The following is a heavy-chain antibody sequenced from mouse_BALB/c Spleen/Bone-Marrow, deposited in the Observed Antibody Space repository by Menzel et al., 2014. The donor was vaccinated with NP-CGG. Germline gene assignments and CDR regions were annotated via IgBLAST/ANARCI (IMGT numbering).Heavy chain of an antibody. V-gene: IGHV1-69*01. J-gene: IGHJ3*01. CDR1: GYTFTDYW. CDR3: ARSDYRYDPLAN. D-gene: IGHD2-14*01. CDR2: IDTSDSYI. Sequence: VQLQQSGAGLVMPGASVKMSCKASGYTFTDYWMHWVKQRPGQGLEWIGAIDTSDSYISYDQKFKGRATLTVDESSSTAYMQFSSLTSEDSAVYHCARSDYRYDPLANWGQGTLVTVSA.